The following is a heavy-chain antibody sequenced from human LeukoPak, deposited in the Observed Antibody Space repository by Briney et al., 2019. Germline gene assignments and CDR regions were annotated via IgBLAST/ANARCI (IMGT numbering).Heavy chain of an antibody. V-gene: IGHV3-21*01. D-gene: IGHD6-13*01. CDR3: ARELFGDSSSWYEVDY. Sequence: GGSLRLSCAASGFTFSSYSMNWVRQAPGKGLEWVSCISSSSSYIYYADSVKGRFTISRDNAKNSLYLQMNSLRAEDTAVYYCARELFGDSSSWYEVDYWGQGTLVTVSS. J-gene: IGHJ4*02. CDR1: GFTFSSYS. CDR2: ISSSSSYI.